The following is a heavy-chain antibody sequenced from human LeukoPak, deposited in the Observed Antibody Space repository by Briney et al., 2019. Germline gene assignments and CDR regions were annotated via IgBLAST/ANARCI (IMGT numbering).Heavy chain of an antibody. J-gene: IGHJ3*01. V-gene: IGHV4-38-2*01. CDR1: GYSISSGYY. D-gene: IGHD3-22*01. CDR2: INHSGST. CDR3: AKAPYLSSGS. Sequence: SETLSLTCAVSGYSISSGYYWGWIRPPPGKGLEWIGEINHSGSTNYNPSLKSRVTISLDTSKNQFSLKLTSVTAADTAVYYCAKAPYLSSGSWGQGILVAVPS.